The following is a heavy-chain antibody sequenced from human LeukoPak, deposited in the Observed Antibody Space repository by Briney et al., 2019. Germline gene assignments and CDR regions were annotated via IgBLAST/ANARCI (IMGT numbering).Heavy chain of an antibody. V-gene: IGHV4-34*01. CDR2: INQSGST. D-gene: IGHD5-12*01. J-gene: IGHJ4*02. Sequence: SETLSLTCAVYGGSFNGHSWSWIRQPPGKGLEWIGEINQSGSTNYNPSLKSRVTLLVDTSKNQFSLKLSSVTAADTAVYYCARARGTVAIDYWGQGTLVTVSS. CDR1: GGSFNGHS. CDR3: ARARGTVAIDY.